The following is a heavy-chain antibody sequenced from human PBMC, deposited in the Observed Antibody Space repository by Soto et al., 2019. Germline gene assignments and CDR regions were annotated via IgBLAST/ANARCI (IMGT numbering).Heavy chain of an antibody. CDR2: ISGSGGTT. V-gene: IGHV3-23*01. D-gene: IGHD6-19*01. Sequence: EVQLLESGGGLVQPGGSLRLSCAASGFTFSSYAMSWVRQAPGKGLEWVSAISGSGGTTYYAVSVKGRFTFSRENSKLTLYLQMNSLTAGDTAVYYCAKPSNGWFSAFAIWDQSTMVTVSS. CDR1: GFTFSSYA. J-gene: IGHJ3*02. CDR3: AKPSNGWFSAFAI.